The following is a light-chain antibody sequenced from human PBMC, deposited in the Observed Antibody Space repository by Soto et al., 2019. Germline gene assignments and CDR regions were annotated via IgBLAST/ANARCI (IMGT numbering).Light chain of an antibody. J-gene: IGKJ2*01. Sequence: EVVLTQSPATLSLSPGERATLSCRASQTIRSNFLTWYQQKPGQAPRLLIYTASTRAAGIPDRFSGSGSGTDFTLTISRLEPEDFAVYYCQHYDSSSGHTFGPGTKLQIK. CDR2: TAS. CDR3: QHYDSSSGHT. V-gene: IGKV3-20*01. CDR1: QTIRSNF.